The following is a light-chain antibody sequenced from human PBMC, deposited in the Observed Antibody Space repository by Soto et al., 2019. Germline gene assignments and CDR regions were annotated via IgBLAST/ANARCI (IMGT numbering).Light chain of an antibody. Sequence: EIVLTQAPGTQSLSPGERATLSCRASQSVSSNYLAWYQQRPGQAPRLLIYDASSRATGIPDRFSGSGSGTDFTLTISRLEPEDSALYHCQQYGSSPPLSFGQGTRLEIK. CDR2: DAS. CDR3: QQYGSSPPLS. J-gene: IGKJ5*01. CDR1: QSVSSNY. V-gene: IGKV3-20*01.